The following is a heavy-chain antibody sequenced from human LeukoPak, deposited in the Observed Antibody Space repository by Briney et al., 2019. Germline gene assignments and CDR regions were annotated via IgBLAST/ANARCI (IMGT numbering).Heavy chain of an antibody. CDR3: AKVTGEGYKMAWYFDY. J-gene: IGHJ4*02. CDR1: GFTFDDYA. D-gene: IGHD5-24*01. CDR2: ISWNSGSI. Sequence: GRSLRLSCAASGFTFDDYAMHWVRQAPGKGLERVSGISWNSGSIGYADSVKGRFTISRDNAKNSLYLQMNSLRAEDTALYYCAKVTGEGYKMAWYFDYWGQGTLVTVSS. V-gene: IGHV3-9*01.